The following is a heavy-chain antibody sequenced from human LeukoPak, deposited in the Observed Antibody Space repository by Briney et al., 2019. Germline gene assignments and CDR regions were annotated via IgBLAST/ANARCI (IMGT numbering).Heavy chain of an antibody. CDR3: VREARGYHYTYFDY. D-gene: IGHD5-18*01. CDR2: VSSGFHA. CDR1: GFTLGSHD. J-gene: IGHJ4*02. Sequence: GGSLRLSCTASGFTLGSHDMHWVRQSPGQGLEWVAAVSSGFHAFFADSVQGRFTVSREDARNSLYLQMNSLRAGDTAVYYCVREARGYHYTYFDYWGQGTLITVSS. V-gene: IGHV3-13*01.